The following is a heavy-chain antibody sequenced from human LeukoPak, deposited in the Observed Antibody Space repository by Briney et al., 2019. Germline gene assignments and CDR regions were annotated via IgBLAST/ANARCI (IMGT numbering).Heavy chain of an antibody. CDR3: ARGSTYYDFWSGYYRA. Sequence: PSETLSLTCTVSGGSISSYYWSWIRQPPGKGLEWIGYIYYRGSTNYNPSLKSRVTMSVDTSKNQFSLKLSSVTAADTAVYYCARGSTYYDFWSGYYRAWGQGTLVTVSS. CDR2: IYYRGST. CDR1: GGSISSYY. V-gene: IGHV4-59*01. D-gene: IGHD3-3*01. J-gene: IGHJ5*02.